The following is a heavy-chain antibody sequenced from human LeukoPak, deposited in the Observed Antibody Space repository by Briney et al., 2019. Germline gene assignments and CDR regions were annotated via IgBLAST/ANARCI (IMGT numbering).Heavy chain of an antibody. CDR2: IYPGDSDT. V-gene: IGHV5-51*01. CDR1: GYSFTSYW. Sequence: GESLKISCKGSGYSFTSYWIGWVRQMPGKGLEWMGIIYPGDSDTRYSPSFQGQVTISADKSISTAYLQWSSLKASDTAMYYCARPETGYSYGQNDAFDIWGQGTMVTVSS. D-gene: IGHD5-18*01. CDR3: ARPETGYSYGQNDAFDI. J-gene: IGHJ3*02.